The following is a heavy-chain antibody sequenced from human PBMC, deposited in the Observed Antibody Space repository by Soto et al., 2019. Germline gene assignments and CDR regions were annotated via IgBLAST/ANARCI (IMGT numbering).Heavy chain of an antibody. J-gene: IGHJ1*01. CDR2: IHSSGSI. V-gene: IGHV4-30-4*01. CDR1: GGSISSDDYY. CDR3: ARDLDGLHDDTSGPFPRPG. Sequence: SETLSLTCTVSGGSISSDDYYWSWIRQAPGGGLEWIGYIHSSGSIYYNPSLKSRATMSIDTAGNQFSLKLSSVTVADTAVYYCARDLDGLHDDTSGPFPRPGWGQGTLVTVSS. D-gene: IGHD3-22*01.